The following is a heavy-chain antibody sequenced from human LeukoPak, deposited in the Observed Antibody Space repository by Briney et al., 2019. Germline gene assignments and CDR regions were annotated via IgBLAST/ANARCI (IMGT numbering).Heavy chain of an antibody. V-gene: IGHV4-59*12. CDR2: IYYSGST. Sequence: SETLSLTCTVSGGSISSYYWSWIRQPPGKGLEWIGYIYYSGSTNYNPSLKSRVTISVDTSKNQFSLKLSSVTAADTAVYYCARGQGRQLWLIGLYFDLWGRGTLVTVSS. D-gene: IGHD5-18*01. J-gene: IGHJ2*01. CDR3: ARGQGRQLWLIGLYFDL. CDR1: GGSISSYY.